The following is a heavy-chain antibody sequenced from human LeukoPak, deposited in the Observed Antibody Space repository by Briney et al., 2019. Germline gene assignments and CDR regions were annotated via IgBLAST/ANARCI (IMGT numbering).Heavy chain of an antibody. CDR1: GFTFSGYE. CDR2: ISSSGSTI. D-gene: IGHD4-17*01. J-gene: IGHJ4*02. CDR3: AREATVTIRMYYFDY. V-gene: IGHV3-48*03. Sequence: PGGSLRLSCAASGFTFSGYEMNWVRQAPGKGLEWVSYISSSGSTIYYADSVKGRFTISRDNAKNSLHLQMNSLRAEDAAVYYCAREATVTIRMYYFDYWGQGTLVTVSS.